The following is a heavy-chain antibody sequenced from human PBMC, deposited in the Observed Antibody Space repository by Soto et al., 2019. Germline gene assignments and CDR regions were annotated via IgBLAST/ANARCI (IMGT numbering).Heavy chain of an antibody. D-gene: IGHD3-10*01. CDR3: AVITMVRGVIFSGYYYMDV. Sequence: SETLSLTCTVSGGPISRSSYYWGWIRQPPGKGLEWIGSIYYSGSTYYNPSLKSRVTISVDTSKNQFSLKPSSVTAADTAVYYCAVITMVRGVIFSGYYYMDVWGKGTTVTVSS. J-gene: IGHJ6*03. CDR1: GGPISRSSYY. V-gene: IGHV4-39*01. CDR2: IYYSGST.